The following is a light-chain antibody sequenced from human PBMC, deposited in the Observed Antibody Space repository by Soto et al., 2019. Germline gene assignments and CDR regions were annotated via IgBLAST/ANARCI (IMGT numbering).Light chain of an antibody. V-gene: IGKV1-5*03. CDR1: QSISSW. J-gene: IGKJ1*01. CDR2: KAS. CDR3: QQYNTYSKT. Sequence: DLQMTQSPSTLSASVGDRVTITCRASQSISSWLAWYQQKPGKAPKLLIYKASTLESGVPSRFSGSGSGTEFTLTISSLQPDDFATYYCQQYNTYSKTFGRGTKVDIK.